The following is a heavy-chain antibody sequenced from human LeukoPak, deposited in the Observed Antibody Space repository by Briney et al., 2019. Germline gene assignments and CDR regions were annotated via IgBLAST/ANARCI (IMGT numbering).Heavy chain of an antibody. V-gene: IGHV3-64*01. CDR2: ISSNGGST. D-gene: IGHD2-21*02. Sequence: GGSLRLSCAASGFTFSSYAMHWVRQAPGKGLEYVSAISSNGGSTYYANSVKGRFTISRDNSKNTLYLQMGSLRAEDMAVYYCARMAYCGGDCENYFEYWGQGTLVTVSS. CDR1: GFTFSSYA. J-gene: IGHJ4*02. CDR3: ARMAYCGGDCENYFEY.